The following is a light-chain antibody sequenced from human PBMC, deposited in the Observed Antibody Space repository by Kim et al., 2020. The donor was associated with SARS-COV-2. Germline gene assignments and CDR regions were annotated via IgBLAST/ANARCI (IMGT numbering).Light chain of an antibody. J-gene: IGLJ3*02. CDR3: SAWDSSLSGWV. V-gene: IGLV10-54*01. Sequence: RQPSTTPYTGKRKHGGRPGAAWAPADPGHPPQTPSYREKRPPSGTSEGLSASRSGNTASLTITGLQPEDEADYYCSAWDSSLSGWVFGGGTQLTVL. CDR2: REK. CDR1: RKHGGRPG.